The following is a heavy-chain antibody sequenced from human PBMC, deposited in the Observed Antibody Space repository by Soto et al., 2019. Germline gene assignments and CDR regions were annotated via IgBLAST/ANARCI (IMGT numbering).Heavy chain of an antibody. D-gene: IGHD6-13*01. CDR1: GFTFNDYA. J-gene: IGHJ3*02. Sequence: EVQLVESGGGLVQPGRSLRLSCAASGFTFNDYAMHWVRQAPGKGLEWVSGTNWNSGDIGYADSVKGRFTISRDNAKNSLYLQMNSLRTEDTAFYYCAKSNGGFYAAVGTAFDIRGQGTMVTVSS. CDR2: TNWNSGDI. CDR3: AKSNGGFYAAVGTAFDI. V-gene: IGHV3-9*01.